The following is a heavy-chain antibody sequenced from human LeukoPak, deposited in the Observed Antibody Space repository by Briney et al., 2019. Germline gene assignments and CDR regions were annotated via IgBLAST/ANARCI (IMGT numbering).Heavy chain of an antibody. D-gene: IGHD6-6*01. Sequence: PGGSLRLSCAASGFTFSDDYMGWIRQAPGKGLGWVSYIRSSVKTISSTGPVKGRFTISRDKAKNSLYLQMNSLRAEDTAVYYCAREGADSSSSWIDYCMDVWGKGTTVTVSS. CDR2: IRSSVKTI. V-gene: IGHV3-11*01. CDR3: AREGADSSSSWIDYCMDV. J-gene: IGHJ6*03. CDR1: GFTFSDDY.